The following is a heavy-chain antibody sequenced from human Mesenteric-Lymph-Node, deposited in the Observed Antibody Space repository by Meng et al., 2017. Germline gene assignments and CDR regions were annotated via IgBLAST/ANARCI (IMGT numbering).Heavy chain of an antibody. CDR3: ARDRKHYGERGWFDP. J-gene: IGHJ5*02. D-gene: IGHD4-17*01. CDR1: GGSMSSGNYY. Sequence: GQLQEWGPGLVEPSQTLSLTCTVSGGSMSSGNYYWSWIRQPPGKGLEWIGYIHHSGSAYYNPSLKSRVSISVDTSKNQFSLNLNSMTAADTAVYYCARDRKHYGERGWFDPWGQGTLVTVSS. CDR2: IHHSGSA. V-gene: IGHV4-30-4*01.